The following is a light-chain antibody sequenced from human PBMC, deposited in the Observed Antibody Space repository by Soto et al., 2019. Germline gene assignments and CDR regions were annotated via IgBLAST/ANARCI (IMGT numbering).Light chain of an antibody. CDR1: SSDVGSYNL. J-gene: IGLJ3*02. V-gene: IGLV2-23*02. CDR2: EVS. CDR3: CSYAGSSTWV. Sequence: QSALTQSASVSGSPGQSITISCTGTSSDVGSYNLVSWYQHHPGKAPKLMIYEVSKRSSGVSNRFSGSKSGNAASLTISGLQAEDEAYYYCCSYAGSSTWVFGGGTKLTVL.